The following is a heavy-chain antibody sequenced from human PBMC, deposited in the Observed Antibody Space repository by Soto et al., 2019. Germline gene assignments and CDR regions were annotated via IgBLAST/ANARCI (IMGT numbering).Heavy chain of an antibody. CDR1: GFTFSDYA. V-gene: IGHV3-30-3*01. CDR2: ISGDGINK. J-gene: IGHJ4*02. D-gene: IGHD2-21*02. CDR3: ARRLTPSVTAMGY. Sequence: QVQLVESGGGVVQPGRSLRLSCSASGFTFSDYAINWVRQAPGKGLEWVASISGDGINKYIADSVKGRFIISRDNSKNTVLLQMSSLGPEDTAVYYSARRLTPSVTAMGYWGQGTLVTVSS.